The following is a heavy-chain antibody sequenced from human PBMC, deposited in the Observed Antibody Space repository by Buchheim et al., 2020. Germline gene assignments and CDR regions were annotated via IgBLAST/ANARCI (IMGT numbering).Heavy chain of an antibody. V-gene: IGHV4-34*01. D-gene: IGHD6-13*01. CDR3: ARAWGSSWYYFDY. Sequence: QVQLQQWGAGLLKPSETLSLTCAVYGGSFSGYYWSWIRQPPGKGLEWIGEINHSGSTNYNPSLKSRVTISVDTSKNQFSLKLSSVTAADTAVYYCARAWGSSWYYFDYWGQGTL. CDR2: INHSGST. J-gene: IGHJ4*02. CDR1: GGSFSGYY.